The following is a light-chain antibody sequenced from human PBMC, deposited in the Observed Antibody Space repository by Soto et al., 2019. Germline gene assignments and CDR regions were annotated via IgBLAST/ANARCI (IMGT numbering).Light chain of an antibody. V-gene: IGLV3-21*04. Sequence: SYVLTQPPSVSVAPGKTASITCGGNNIGSRSVHWYQQKPGQAPLLVIYYDRDRPSGIPERFSASNSLNTDTLTINRVEAGDEADYYCQVWDSGSGHRVFGGGTKLTVL. CDR3: QVWDSGSGHRV. J-gene: IGLJ2*01. CDR1: NIGSRS. CDR2: YDR.